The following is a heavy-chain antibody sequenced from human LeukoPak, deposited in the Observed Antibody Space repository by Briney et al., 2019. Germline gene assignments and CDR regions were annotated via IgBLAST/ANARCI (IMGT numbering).Heavy chain of an antibody. Sequence: SETLSLTCTVSGGSISSYYWSWIRQPPGKGLEWIGYIYDSGSTNYNPSLKSRLTISVDTSKNQCSLKLSSVTAADTAVYYCARQSISGSSLSYFDYWGQGTLVNVSS. J-gene: IGHJ4*02. V-gene: IGHV4-59*01. CDR2: IYDSGST. CDR3: ARQSISGSSLSYFDY. CDR1: GGSISSYY. D-gene: IGHD3-22*01.